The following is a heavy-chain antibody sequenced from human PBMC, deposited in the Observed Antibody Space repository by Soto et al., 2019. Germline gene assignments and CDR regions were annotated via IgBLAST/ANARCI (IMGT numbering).Heavy chain of an antibody. CDR2: TYYRSKWHN. D-gene: IGHD6-19*01. V-gene: IGHV6-1*01. CDR3: AGRHQWLDS. CDR1: GDRFSCNRAA. Sequence: QTLSLTSAISGDRFSCNRAASNCIRQSPSRGLEWLGRTYYRSKWHNDFAVSVKSRITIKPDTSKNQFSLQLNSVTPEDTAVSERAGRHQWLDSWGQGT. J-gene: IGHJ4*02.